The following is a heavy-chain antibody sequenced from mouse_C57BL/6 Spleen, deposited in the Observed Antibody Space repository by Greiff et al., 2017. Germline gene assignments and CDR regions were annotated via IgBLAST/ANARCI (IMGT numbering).Heavy chain of an antibody. J-gene: IGHJ4*01. D-gene: IGHD2-1*01. CDR3: AKDGNDYAMDY. CDR2: INPDSSTL. CDR1: GIDFSRYW. Sequence: EVKLLESGGGLVQPGGSLKLSCAASGIDFSRYWMSWVRRAPGKGLDWIGEINPDSSTLKYAQSLKDKFIISRDNDKNTLYLKMRKERTEDTALDYCAKDGNDYAMDYWGQGTSGTVSS. V-gene: IGHV4-1*01.